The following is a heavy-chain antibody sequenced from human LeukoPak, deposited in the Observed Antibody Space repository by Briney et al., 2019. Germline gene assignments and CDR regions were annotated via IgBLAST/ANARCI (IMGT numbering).Heavy chain of an antibody. Sequence: GGSLRLSCAASGFTFTNYEMNWVRQAPRKGLEWISYITSSGSPIYYADSVKGRFTISRDNAKNSLYLQMDSLRAEDTAVYYCARDLGLRLGELSPIPDYWGQGTLVTVSS. CDR2: ITSSGSPI. D-gene: IGHD3-16*02. J-gene: IGHJ4*02. V-gene: IGHV3-48*03. CDR1: GFTFTNYE. CDR3: ARDLGLRLGELSPIPDY.